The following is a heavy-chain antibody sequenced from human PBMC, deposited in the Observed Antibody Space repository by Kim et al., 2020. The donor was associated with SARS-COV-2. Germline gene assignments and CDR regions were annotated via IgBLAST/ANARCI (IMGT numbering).Heavy chain of an antibody. J-gene: IGHJ4*02. D-gene: IGHD3-10*01. CDR1: GYTFTSYA. V-gene: IGHV1-3*01. Sequence: ASVKVSCKASGYTFTSYAMHWVRQAPGQRLEWMGWINAGNGNTKYSQKFQGRVTITRDTSASTAYMELRSLRSEDTAVYYCARDVHTLYGSGCYPLYWGQGTLVTLSS. CDR3: ARDVHTLYGSGCYPLY. CDR2: INAGNGNT.